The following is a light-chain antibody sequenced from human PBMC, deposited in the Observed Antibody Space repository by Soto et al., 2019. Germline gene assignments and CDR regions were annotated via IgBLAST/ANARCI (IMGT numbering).Light chain of an antibody. CDR3: KQYQTYPRT. CDR1: QSINTW. J-gene: IGKJ1*01. V-gene: IGKV1-5*01. CDR2: DGS. Sequence: DIQMTQSPSTLSASVGDRITITCRASQSINTWLAWYQQKPGEAPQLLIYDGSTLAMGVPSRFSGSGSGTKFPLTFSRLKLNVFATFYCKQYQTYPRTSGQGPGWKS.